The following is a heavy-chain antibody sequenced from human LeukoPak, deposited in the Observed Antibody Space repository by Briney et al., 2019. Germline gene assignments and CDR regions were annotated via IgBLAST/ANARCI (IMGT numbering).Heavy chain of an antibody. CDR2: ISGSGGST. CDR1: GFSLSGFW. Sequence: GGSLRLSCVASGFSLSGFWIRWVRQAPGKGLEWVSAISGSGGSTYYADSVKGRFTISRDNSKNTLYLQMNSLRAEDTAVYYCAKGGLWSYWGQGTLVTVSS. CDR3: AKGGLWSY. D-gene: IGHD5-18*01. V-gene: IGHV3-23*01. J-gene: IGHJ4*02.